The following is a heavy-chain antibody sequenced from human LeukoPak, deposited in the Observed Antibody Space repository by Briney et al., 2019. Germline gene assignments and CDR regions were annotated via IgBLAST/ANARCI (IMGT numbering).Heavy chain of an antibody. V-gene: IGHV1-24*01. CDR1: GYTLTELS. CDR3: ATVGSYSSGWYKYNWFDP. D-gene: IGHD6-19*01. J-gene: IGHJ5*02. Sequence: ASVKVSCKVSGYTLTELSMHWVRQAPGKGLEWMGGFDPEDGETIYAQKFQGRVTMTEDTSTDTAYMELSSLRSEDTAVYYCATVGSYSSGWYKYNWFDPWGQGTLVTVSS. CDR2: FDPEDGET.